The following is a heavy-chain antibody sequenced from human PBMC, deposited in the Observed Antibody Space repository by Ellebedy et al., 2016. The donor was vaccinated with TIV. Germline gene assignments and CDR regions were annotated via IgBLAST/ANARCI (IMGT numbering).Heavy chain of an antibody. V-gene: IGHV3-72*01. D-gene: IGHD3-22*01. J-gene: IGHJ3*02. CDR2: IRNKANSYST. Sequence: GGSLRLSCAASGFSFSDHYMEWVRQAPGKGLEWVGRIRNKANSYSTAYAASVKGRFTITRDDSNNSLYLQMNGLKTGDTAVYYCARVGNYFDSSGFSLDAFDIWGQGTMVTVFS. CDR3: ARVGNYFDSSGFSLDAFDI. CDR1: GFSFSDHY.